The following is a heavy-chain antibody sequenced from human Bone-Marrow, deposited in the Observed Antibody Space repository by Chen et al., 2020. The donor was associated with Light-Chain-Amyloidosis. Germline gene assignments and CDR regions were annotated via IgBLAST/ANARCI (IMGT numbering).Heavy chain of an antibody. D-gene: IGHD5-12*01. CDR3: SREFTGYDDY. CDR1: GFTFRTSW. Sequence: DVQLLESGGGLVQPGGSLRLSCAASGFTFRTSWMHWVRQAPGKGLVWVSRINPDGTRVDYGDSVRGRFTISRDDAKSTVYLQMNSLRAEDTAVYYCSREFTGYDDYWGQGTLVTVSS. J-gene: IGHJ4*02. V-gene: IGHV3-74*01. CDR2: INPDGTRV.